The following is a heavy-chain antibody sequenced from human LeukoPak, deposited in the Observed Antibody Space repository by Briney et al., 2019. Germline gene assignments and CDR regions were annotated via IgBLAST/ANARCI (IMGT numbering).Heavy chain of an antibody. CDR3: VRWGSAGLTLAY. V-gene: IGHV3-33*01. CDR1: GFTLSSYG. J-gene: IGHJ4*02. Sequence: GGSLRLSCAASGFTLSSYGMHWVRQAPGKGLEWVAVIWYDGSNKYYADSVKGRFTISRDNSKNTLYLQMNSLRAEDTAVYYCVRWGSAGLTLAYWGQGTLVTVSS. D-gene: IGHD3-16*01. CDR2: IWYDGSNK.